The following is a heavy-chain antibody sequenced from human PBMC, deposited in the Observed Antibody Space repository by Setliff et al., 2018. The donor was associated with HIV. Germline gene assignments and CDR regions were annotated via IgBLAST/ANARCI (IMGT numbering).Heavy chain of an antibody. Sequence: ASVKVSCKASGYTFTGYYMHWVRQAPGQGLEWMGWINPNSGGTDYAQKFQGRVTMTRDTSISTAYMELSRLRSDDTAVYYCTRHVDSGTYMDVWGRGTTVTVSS. D-gene: IGHD5-18*01. V-gene: IGHV1-2*02. CDR1: GYTFTGYY. CDR3: TRHVDSGTYMDV. CDR2: INPNSGGT. J-gene: IGHJ6*03.